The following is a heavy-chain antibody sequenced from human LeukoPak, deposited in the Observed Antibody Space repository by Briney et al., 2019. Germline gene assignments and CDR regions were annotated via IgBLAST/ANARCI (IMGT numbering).Heavy chain of an antibody. CDR3: VRHISTNTGYFDS. J-gene: IGHJ4*02. V-gene: IGHV4-39*01. D-gene: IGHD5-24*01. Sequence: SETLSLTCTVSGGSINSHSYYWGWIRQPRGKGLEWIGSVYYDGTSYSNPSLKSRVAVFVDTSRDQFSLDLSFVTAADTALYYCVRHISTNTGYFDSCGQGTLVSVSS. CDR2: VYYDGTS. CDR1: GGSINSHSYY.